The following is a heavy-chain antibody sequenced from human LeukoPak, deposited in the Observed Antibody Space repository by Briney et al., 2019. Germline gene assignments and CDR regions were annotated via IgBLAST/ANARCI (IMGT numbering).Heavy chain of an antibody. J-gene: IGHJ5*02. CDR1: GDALNTYY. CDR3: ARVVRGVVTSNWFDP. D-gene: IGHD2-21*02. V-gene: IGHV4-59*01. Sequence: SETLSLTCTVSGDALNTYYWTWLRQTPGTELKWIGFVASSGTSNYNPSLKSRVSISIDTSKNQFSLALTSVTPADTAVYYCARVVRGVVTSNWFDPWGQGTLVSVSS. CDR2: VASSGTS.